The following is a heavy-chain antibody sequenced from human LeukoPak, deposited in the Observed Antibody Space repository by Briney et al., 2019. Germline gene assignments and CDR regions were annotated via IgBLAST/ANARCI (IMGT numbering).Heavy chain of an antibody. V-gene: IGHV4-59*01. CDR2: IYYSGST. D-gene: IGHD2-2*01. J-gene: IGHJ4*02. CDR3: ARGLEHPAPHDY. CDR1: GGSISSYY. Sequence: SETRSLTCTVSGGSISSYYWSWIRQPPGKGLEWIGYIYYSGSTNYNPSLKSRVTISVDTSKNQFSLKLSSVTAADTAVYYCARGLEHPAPHDYWGQGTLVTVSS.